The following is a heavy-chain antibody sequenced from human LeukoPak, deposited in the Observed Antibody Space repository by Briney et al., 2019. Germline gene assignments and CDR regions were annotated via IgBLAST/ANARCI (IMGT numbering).Heavy chain of an antibody. Sequence: GASVKVSCKASGYTFTGYYMHWVRQAAGQGLEWMGRINPNSGGTNYAQKFQGRVTMTRDTSISTAYMELSRLRSDDTAVYYCARGDRFSSSWYKDFDYWGQGTLVTVSS. CDR2: INPNSGGT. J-gene: IGHJ4*02. CDR1: GYTFTGYY. D-gene: IGHD6-13*01. CDR3: ARGDRFSSSWYKDFDY. V-gene: IGHV1-2*06.